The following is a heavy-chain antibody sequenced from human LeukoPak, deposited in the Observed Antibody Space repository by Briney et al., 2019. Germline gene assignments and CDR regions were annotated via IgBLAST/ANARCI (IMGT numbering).Heavy chain of an antibody. V-gene: IGHV3-33*01. Sequence: PGGSLRLSCAASGFSFSRHGMHWVRLAPGKGLEWVAFIVHDGRSATYADSVKGRFTISRDNSKNTVYLQMNSLRAEEGAVYCCARFTGGGNYGYYEGWGQGTLVTVS. D-gene: IGHD3-22*01. CDR1: GFSFSRHG. CDR2: IVHDGRSA. J-gene: IGHJ1*01. CDR3: ARFTGGGNYGYYEG.